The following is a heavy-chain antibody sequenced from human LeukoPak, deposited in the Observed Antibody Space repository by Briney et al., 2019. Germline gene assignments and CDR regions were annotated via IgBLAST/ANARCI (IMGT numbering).Heavy chain of an antibody. Sequence: GGSLRLSCAASGFTIYTYGMHWVRQAPGKGLEYVSGIGPDGGTTYYANSVKGRFTISRDNSKNMLYLQMGSLTADDMAVYYCARGAQLTDYWGQGTLVTVSS. CDR1: GFTIYTYG. CDR3: ARGAQLTDY. V-gene: IGHV3-64*01. CDR2: IGPDGGTT. J-gene: IGHJ4*02. D-gene: IGHD6-13*01.